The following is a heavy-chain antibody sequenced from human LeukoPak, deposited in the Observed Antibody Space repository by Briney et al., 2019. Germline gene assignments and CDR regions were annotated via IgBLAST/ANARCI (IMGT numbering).Heavy chain of an antibody. Sequence: SETLSLTCTVSGDSISSSNYYWGWIRQPPGKGLEWIGSIYYSGSTYYNPSLKSRVTISVDTSKNQFSLKLSSVTAADTAVYYCARPSGVVVPNYHMDVWGKGTTVTVSS. V-gene: IGHV4-39*01. D-gene: IGHD2-2*01. CDR3: ARPSGVVVPNYHMDV. CDR2: IYYSGST. J-gene: IGHJ6*03. CDR1: GDSISSSNYY.